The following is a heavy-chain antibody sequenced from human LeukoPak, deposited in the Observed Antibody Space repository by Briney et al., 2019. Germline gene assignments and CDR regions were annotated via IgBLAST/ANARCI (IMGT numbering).Heavy chain of an antibody. J-gene: IGHJ5*02. Sequence: GGSLRLSCAAPGFTFDDYGMSWVRQAPGKGLEWVSTISGSGGNTYYADSVKGRFTISRDNSKNTLYLQMNRLRAEDTAVYYCAKESTVTPGNVNWFDTWGQGTLVTVSS. CDR2: ISGSGGNT. D-gene: IGHD4-17*01. V-gene: IGHV3-23*01. CDR3: AKESTVTPGNVNWFDT. CDR1: GFTFDDYG.